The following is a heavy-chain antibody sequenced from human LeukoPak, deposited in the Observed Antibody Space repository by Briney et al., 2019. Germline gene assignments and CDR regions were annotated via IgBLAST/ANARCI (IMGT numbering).Heavy chain of an antibody. CDR3: ARFFPPPGDAFDI. V-gene: IGHV3-30*03. CDR2: MSSDERNQ. D-gene: IGHD2/OR15-2a*01. CDR1: GFSLSDFG. J-gene: IGHJ3*02. Sequence: GGSLRLSCAAPGFSLSDFGTHWVRQAPGKGLEWVAVMSSDERNQYYADSVQGRFTLSRDNSRNTLFLQMNSLRAEDTAVYYCARFFPPPGDAFDIWGQGTMVTVSS.